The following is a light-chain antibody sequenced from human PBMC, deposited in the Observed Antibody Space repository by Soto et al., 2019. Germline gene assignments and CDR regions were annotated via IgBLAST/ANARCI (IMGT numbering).Light chain of an antibody. V-gene: IGKV1-5*03. J-gene: IGKJ1*01. CDR2: KAS. CDR1: QTISSW. Sequence: DIQTTQSPSTLSGSVGDRVTITCRASQTISSWLAWYQQKPGKAPKLLIYKASTLQTGVPSRFSGNGFGTQFTLTISSLQPDDFAIYYCQQYNSFPSTFGLGTKVDIK. CDR3: QQYNSFPST.